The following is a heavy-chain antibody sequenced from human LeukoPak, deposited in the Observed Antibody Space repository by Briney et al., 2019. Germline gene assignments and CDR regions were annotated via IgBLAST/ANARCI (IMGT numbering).Heavy chain of an antibody. CDR3: ARDRAAADLDY. V-gene: IGHV3-53*01. Sequence: GGSLRLSCAASGFNVSSRYMSWVRQAPGKGLEWVSIIYSDGTIFYADSVRGRFTISRDNSKNTLYLQMNSLRAEDTAVYYCARDRAAADLDYWGQGTLVTVSS. D-gene: IGHD6-13*01. J-gene: IGHJ4*02. CDR2: IYSDGTI. CDR1: GFNVSSRY.